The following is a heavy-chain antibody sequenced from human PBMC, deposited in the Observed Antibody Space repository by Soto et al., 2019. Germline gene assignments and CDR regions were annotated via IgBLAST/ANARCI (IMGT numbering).Heavy chain of an antibody. CDR3: ARDYCSGGSCYFVGRQKFDY. CDR1: GYTFTSYG. D-gene: IGHD2-15*01. CDR2: ISAYNGNS. Sequence: ASVKVSCKASGYTFTSYGISWVRQAPGQGLEWMGWISAYNGNSNYAQKLQGRVTMTTDTSTSTAYMELRGLRSDDTAVYYCARDYCSGGSCYFVGRQKFDYWGQGTLVTVSS. J-gene: IGHJ4*02. V-gene: IGHV1-18*04.